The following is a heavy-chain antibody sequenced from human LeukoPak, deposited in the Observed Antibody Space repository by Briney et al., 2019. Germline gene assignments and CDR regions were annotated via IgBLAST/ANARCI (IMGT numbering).Heavy chain of an antibody. J-gene: IGHJ4*02. CDR1: GGSFSGYY. CDR3: ARDPSAVAGLSR. D-gene: IGHD6-19*01. Sequence: SETLSLTCAVYGGSFSGYYWSWIRQPPGKGLEWIGEINHSGSTNYNSSLKSRVTISVGTSKNQFSLKLSSVTAADTAVYYCARDPSAVAGLSRWGQGTLVTVSS. CDR2: INHSGST. V-gene: IGHV4-34*01.